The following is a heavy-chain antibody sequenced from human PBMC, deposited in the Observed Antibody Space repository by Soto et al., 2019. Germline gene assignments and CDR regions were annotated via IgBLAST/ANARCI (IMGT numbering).Heavy chain of an antibody. Sequence: SETLSLTCTVSGVSVGSGGHCWGWIRQPPGKGLEWIGSIYYSGSTYYNPSLKSRVTISVDTSKNQFSLKLSSVTAADTAVYYCARRLYYDSSGFEGGGMDVWGQGTTVTVSS. V-gene: IGHV4-39*01. CDR2: IYYSGST. D-gene: IGHD3-22*01. J-gene: IGHJ6*02. CDR1: GVSVGSGGHC. CDR3: ARRLYYDSSGFEGGGMDV.